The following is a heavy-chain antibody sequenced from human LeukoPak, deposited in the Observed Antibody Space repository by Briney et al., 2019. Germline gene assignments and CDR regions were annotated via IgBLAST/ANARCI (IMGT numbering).Heavy chain of an antibody. CDR2: ISYDGTNK. Sequence: GGSLRLSCVGSGFNFDNYYMSWVRQAPGKGLEWVAVISYDGTNKYYADSVKGRFTISRDNSKNTLYLQMNSLRAEDTTVYYCAKEGTGFYYYYGLDVWGQGTTVTVSS. CDR3: AKEGTGFYYYYGLDV. J-gene: IGHJ6*02. V-gene: IGHV3-30*18. CDR1: GFNFDNYY. D-gene: IGHD7-27*01.